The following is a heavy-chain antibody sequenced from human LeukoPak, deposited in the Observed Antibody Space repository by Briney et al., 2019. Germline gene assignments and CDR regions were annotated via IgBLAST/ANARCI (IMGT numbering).Heavy chain of an antibody. Sequence: GGSLRLSCAASGFTFSSYWMHWVRQVPGKGLVWVSRIDSDGRSTSYADSVKGRFTISRDNAKNTLYLQMNSLRAEDTAVYYCARVGSYGYQTFDYWGQGTLVTVSS. CDR3: ARVGSYGYQTFDY. V-gene: IGHV3-74*01. D-gene: IGHD5-18*01. CDR1: GFTFSSYW. CDR2: IDSDGRST. J-gene: IGHJ4*02.